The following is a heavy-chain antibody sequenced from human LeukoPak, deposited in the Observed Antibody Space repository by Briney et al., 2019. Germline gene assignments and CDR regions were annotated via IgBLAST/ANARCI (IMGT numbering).Heavy chain of an antibody. CDR1: GFTFSSYS. Sequence: GGSLRLSCAASGFTFSSYSMNWVRQAPGKGLEWVSSISSSSSYIYYADSVKGRFTISRDNAKNSLYLQMNSLRAEDTAVYYCAREYRPVAAPYGMDVWGQGTTVTVSS. J-gene: IGHJ6*02. CDR2: ISSSSSYI. V-gene: IGHV3-21*01. D-gene: IGHD2-15*01. CDR3: AREYRPVAAPYGMDV.